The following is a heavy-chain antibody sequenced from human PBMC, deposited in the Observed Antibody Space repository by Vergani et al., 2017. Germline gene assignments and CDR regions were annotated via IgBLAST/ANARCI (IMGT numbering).Heavy chain of an antibody. CDR3: ARDPPPTGFFDY. J-gene: IGHJ4*02. Sequence: QVQLLKSGAEVGKPGASVKISCKASGYTFTAYYIHWVRQGPEQGLEWVGVISPNGFSTFYAQKFQGRVTITRVTSTSTVYVEVTSLRADDTAVYYCARDPPPTGFFDYWGQGTLVTVSS. D-gene: IGHD3-9*01. V-gene: IGHV1-46*03. CDR1: GYTFTAYY. CDR2: ISPNGFST.